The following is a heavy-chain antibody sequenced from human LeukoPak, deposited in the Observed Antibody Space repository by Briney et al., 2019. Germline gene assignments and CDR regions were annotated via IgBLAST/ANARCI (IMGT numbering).Heavy chain of an antibody. CDR1: GLTFISYA. D-gene: IGHD6-19*01. V-gene: IGHV3-23*01. J-gene: IGHJ5*02. CDR3: AKDLPRYSSGWYVGGGPTGSGP. CDR2: IIGSGGST. Sequence: LGGALLLSCAASGLTFISYAMSWGRQAPGKGLEGGSAIIGSGGSTYYADSGKGRFTISRDNSKKKLYLQMNSLRAEDTAVYYCAKDLPRYSSGWYVGGGPTGSGPWGQGTLVTVSS.